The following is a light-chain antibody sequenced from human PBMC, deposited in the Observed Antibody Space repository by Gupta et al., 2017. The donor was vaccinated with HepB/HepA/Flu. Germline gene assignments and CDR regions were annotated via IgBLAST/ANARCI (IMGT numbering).Light chain of an antibody. CDR3: QQYYSIPLT. J-gene: IGKJ4*01. V-gene: IGKV4-1*01. CDR2: WAS. CDR1: QSVFYSSNNNNY. Sequence: DIVMTQSPDSLTVSLGERATINCKSSQSVFYSSNNNNYLAWYQQKPGQPPKLLIYWASTRESGVPDRFSGSGSGTDFTLTISSLQAEDVAVYYCQQYYSIPLTFGGGTKVDI.